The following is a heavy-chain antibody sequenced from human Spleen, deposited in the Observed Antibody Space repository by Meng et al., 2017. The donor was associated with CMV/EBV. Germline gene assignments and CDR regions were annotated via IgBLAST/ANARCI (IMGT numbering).Heavy chain of an antibody. J-gene: IGHJ5*02. CDR2: ILPNPGGT. V-gene: IGHV1-2*02. CDR1: GYTFPGYF. CDR3: AREGGGFGP. D-gene: IGHD3-16*01. Sequence: KVSCKAHGYTFPGYFLTWVRPAHGQGREWMVWILPNPGGTNYAQKFQGRVTMTRETSISTAYMGLSRLTSDDTAVYYCAREGGGFGPWGQGTLVTVSS.